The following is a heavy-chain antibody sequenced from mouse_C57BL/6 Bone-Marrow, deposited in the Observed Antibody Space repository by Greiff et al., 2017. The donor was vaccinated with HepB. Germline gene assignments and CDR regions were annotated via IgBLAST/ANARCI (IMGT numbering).Heavy chain of an antibody. CDR2: ISGGGGNT. CDR1: GFTFSSYT. J-gene: IGHJ2*01. CDR3: ARERRTAQAFDY. V-gene: IGHV5-9*01. D-gene: IGHD3-2*02. Sequence: EVQLVESGGGLVKPGGSLKLSCAASGFTFSSYTMSWVRQTPEKRLEWVATISGGGGNTYYPDSVKGRFTISRDNAKNTLYLQMSSLRSEDTALYYCARERRTAQAFDYWGQGTTLTVSS.